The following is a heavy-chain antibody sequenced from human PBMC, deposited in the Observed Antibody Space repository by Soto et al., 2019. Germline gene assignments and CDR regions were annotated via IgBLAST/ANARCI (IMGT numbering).Heavy chain of an antibody. CDR3: ARDDWVIRGATSLPFDS. D-gene: IGHD1-26*01. CDR1: GFTFSRYN. CDR2: IRSSRSMI. J-gene: IGHJ4*02. Sequence: GGSIRLYCAPSGFTFSRYNMNWVRQAPGKGLEWVSYIRSSRSMIYYADSVQGRFTISRENAKNALYLQMNSLRDEDTAVYCCARDDWVIRGATSLPFDSWGPGTLGTGSS. V-gene: IGHV3-48*02.